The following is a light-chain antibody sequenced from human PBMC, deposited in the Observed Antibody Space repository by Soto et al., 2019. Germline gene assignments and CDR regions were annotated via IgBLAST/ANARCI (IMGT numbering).Light chain of an antibody. V-gene: IGKV3-15*01. CDR3: QQFNNWPPWT. CDR1: QNVGNN. Sequence: EIVMTQSPATLSVSPWERATLSCRASQNVGNNLVWYQQKPGQAPRLLIYGASTGAAGIPDRFSGSGSGTEFTLTISGLQSDDFAVYYCQQFNNWPPWTFGQGTKVDI. CDR2: GAS. J-gene: IGKJ1*01.